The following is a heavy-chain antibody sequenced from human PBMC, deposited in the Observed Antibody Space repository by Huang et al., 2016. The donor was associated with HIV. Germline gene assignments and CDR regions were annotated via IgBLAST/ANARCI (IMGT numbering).Heavy chain of an antibody. CDR3: VRDRRDYDY. CDR1: GFAFSSYA. CDR2: ISSSSSTR. D-gene: IGHD4-17*01. V-gene: IGHV3-48*01. J-gene: IGHJ4*02. Sequence: EVQLVESGGGLMQPGGSLRLSCAASGFAFSSYAMNWVRQAPGRGLEWVSYISSSSSTRFYADSVKGRFTISRDNAENSLYLQMNSLRVEDTAVYHCVRDRRDYDYWGQGTLVTVSS.